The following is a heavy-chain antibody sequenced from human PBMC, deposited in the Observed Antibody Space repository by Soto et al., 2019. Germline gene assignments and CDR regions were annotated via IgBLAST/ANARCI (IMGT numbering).Heavy chain of an antibody. CDR1: GDSLGNYY. V-gene: IGHV4-4*07. J-gene: IGHJ6*02. D-gene: IGHD3-9*01. CDR2: VSSSGNT. CDR3: ARADYEILTGSYAMDV. Sequence: PSETLSLTCTVSGDSLGNYYWFWIRQPVGKGLEWIGRVSSSGNTNANPTLNSRATMSIDTSKNQFSLRLRSVTAADTAVYYCARADYEILTGSYAMDVCGQGTTVTVSS.